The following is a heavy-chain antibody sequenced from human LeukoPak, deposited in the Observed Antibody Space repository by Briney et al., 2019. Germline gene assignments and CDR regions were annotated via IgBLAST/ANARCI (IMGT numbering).Heavy chain of an antibody. D-gene: IGHD3-10*01. CDR1: GYTFTSYG. J-gene: IGHJ5*02. Sequence: ASVNVSCMASGYTFTSYGISWVRQAPGQGLEWMGWISAYNGNTNYAQKLQGRVTMTTDTSTSTAYMELRSLRSDDTAVYYCARVPMVRGVIRDNWFDPWGQGTLVTVSS. CDR3: ARVPMVRGVIRDNWFDP. V-gene: IGHV1-18*04. CDR2: ISAYNGNT.